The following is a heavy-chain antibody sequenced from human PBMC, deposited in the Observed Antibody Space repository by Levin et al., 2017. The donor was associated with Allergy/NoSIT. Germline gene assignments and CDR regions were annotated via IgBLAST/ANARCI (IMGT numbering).Heavy chain of an antibody. Sequence: GESLKISCAASGFTFSSYAMSWVRQAPGKGLEWVSAISGSGGSTYYADSVKGRFTISRDNSKNTLYLQMNSLRAEDTAVYYCAKIGLKLEPIDYWGQGTLVTVSS. CDR3: AKIGLKLEPIDY. J-gene: IGHJ4*02. D-gene: IGHD1-1*01. CDR2: ISGSGGST. CDR1: GFTFSSYA. V-gene: IGHV3-23*01.